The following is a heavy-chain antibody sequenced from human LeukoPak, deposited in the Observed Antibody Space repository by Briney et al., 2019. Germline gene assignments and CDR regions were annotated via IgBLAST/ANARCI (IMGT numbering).Heavy chain of an antibody. CDR1: GYTLTELS. Sequence: RASVKVSCKVSGYTLTELSMHWVRQAPGKGLEWMGRFDPEDGETIYAQKFQGRVTMTEDTSTNTAYMELSSLRSEDTAVYYCATQQLVRFVLRFQHWGQGTPVTVSS. J-gene: IGHJ1*01. D-gene: IGHD6-13*01. V-gene: IGHV1-24*01. CDR2: FDPEDGET. CDR3: ATQQLVRFVLRFQH.